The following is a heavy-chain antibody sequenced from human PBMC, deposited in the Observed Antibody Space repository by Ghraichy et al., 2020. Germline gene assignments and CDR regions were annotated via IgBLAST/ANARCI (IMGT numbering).Heavy chain of an antibody. CDR2: IRRKAYGGTT. CDR3: TRDLDYYGMDV. CDR1: GFTFGDYA. J-gene: IGHJ6*02. V-gene: IGHV3-49*04. Sequence: GGSLRLTCTASGFTFGDYAMSWVRQAPGKGLEWVSFIRRKAYGGTTEYAASVKGRFSISRDDSKSIAYLQMNSLKTEDTAVYYCTRDLDYYGMDVWGQGTTVTVSS.